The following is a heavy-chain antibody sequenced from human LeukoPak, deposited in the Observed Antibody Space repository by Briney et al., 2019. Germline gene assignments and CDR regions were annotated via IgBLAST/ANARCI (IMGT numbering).Heavy chain of an antibody. J-gene: IGHJ4*02. CDR2: INHSGST. CDR1: GGSFSGYY. CDR3: ARGASSGYYYVRERGYYFDY. D-gene: IGHD3-22*01. Sequence: SETLSLTCAVYGGSFSGYYWSWIRQPPGKGLEWIGEINHSGSTNYNPSLKSRATISVDTSKNQFSLKMRSVTAADTAVYYCARGASSGYYYVRERGYYFDYWGQGTLVTVSS. V-gene: IGHV4-34*01.